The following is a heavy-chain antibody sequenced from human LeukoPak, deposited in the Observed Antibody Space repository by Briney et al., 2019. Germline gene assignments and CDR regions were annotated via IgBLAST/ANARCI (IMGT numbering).Heavy chain of an antibody. CDR1: GFTVSSNY. J-gene: IGHJ4*02. Sequence: GGSLRLSCAASGFTVSSNYMGWVRQAPGKGLEYVSVIYSGGNTYYAGSVKGRFTISKDNSKNTAYLQMNSLRAEDTAVFYCAKELGIQLWPRGYFDYWGQGTLVTVSS. CDR3: AKELGIQLWPRGYFDY. D-gene: IGHD5-18*01. V-gene: IGHV3-53*01. CDR2: IYSGGNT.